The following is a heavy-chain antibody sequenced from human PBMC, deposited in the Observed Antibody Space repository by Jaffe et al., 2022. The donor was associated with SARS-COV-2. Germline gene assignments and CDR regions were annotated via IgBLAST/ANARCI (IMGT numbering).Heavy chain of an antibody. CDR3: AAQGVVTYYFDY. D-gene: IGHD3-3*01. CDR2: ISSSGSTT. Sequence: EVQLVESGGGLVQPGGSLRLSCAASELTFSDYNMHWVRQAPGEGLEWVSYISSSGSTTYYADSVKGRFTISRDNAKNSLYLQMNSLRDEDTAVYFCAAQGVVTYYFDYWGQGTLVTVSS. V-gene: IGHV3-48*02. J-gene: IGHJ4*02. CDR1: ELTFSDYN.